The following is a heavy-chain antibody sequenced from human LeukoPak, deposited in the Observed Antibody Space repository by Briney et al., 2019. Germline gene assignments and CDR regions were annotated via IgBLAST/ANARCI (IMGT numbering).Heavy chain of an antibody. J-gene: IGHJ4*02. CDR3: AKDLYYYGSGSYFDY. CDR2: ISSSGKTI. V-gene: IGHV3-23*01. CDR1: GFSFGTYA. Sequence: PGGSLRLSCAASGFSFGTYAMNWVRQAPGKGLEWVSGISSSGKTIYYADSVKGRFTISRDNSKNTLYLQMNSLRAEDTAVYYCAKDLYYYGSGSYFDYWGQGTLVTVSS. D-gene: IGHD3-10*01.